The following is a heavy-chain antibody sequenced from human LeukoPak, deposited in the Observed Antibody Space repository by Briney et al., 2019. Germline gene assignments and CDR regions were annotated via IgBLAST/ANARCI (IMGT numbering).Heavy chain of an antibody. Sequence: PSETLSLTCTVPGGSISSYYWSWIRQPPGKGLEWIGYIYYSGSTNYNPSLKSRVTISVDTSKNQFSLKLSSVTAADTAVYYCARGLGDSSSGSDLHGLGDRGNWFVLDRWGQGTLVTVSS. V-gene: IGHV4-59*01. J-gene: IGHJ5*02. CDR1: GGSISSYY. D-gene: IGHD6-13*01. CDR2: IYYSGST. CDR3: ARGLGDSSSGSDLHGLGDRGNWFVLDR.